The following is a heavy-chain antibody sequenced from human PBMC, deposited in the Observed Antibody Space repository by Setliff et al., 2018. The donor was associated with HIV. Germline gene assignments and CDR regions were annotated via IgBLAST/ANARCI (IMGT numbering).Heavy chain of an antibody. CDR1: GGSISDYY. CDR2: VYASGST. D-gene: IGHD6-25*01. CDR3: AASSGWQRGDY. V-gene: IGHV4-4*07. J-gene: IGHJ4*02. Sequence: SETLSLTCTVSGGSISDYYWSWIRQPAGKGLEWIGRVYASGSTNYNPSLKSRVTMSVDTSNNQFSLKLSSVTAADTAVYYCAASSGWQRGDYWGQGILGTVSS.